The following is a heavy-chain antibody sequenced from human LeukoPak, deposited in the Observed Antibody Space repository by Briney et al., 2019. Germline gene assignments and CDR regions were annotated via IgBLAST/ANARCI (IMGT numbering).Heavy chain of an antibody. J-gene: IGHJ3*02. D-gene: IGHD5-24*01. CDR3: ARRMATVTDAFDI. V-gene: IGHV4-59*08. Sequence: KPSETLSLTCNVSGDSLTSNFWSWIRQTPGKGREWIGYVFHSGTTNYSPSLKSRVTISLDTSKKQIYLRLASVTAADTALYYCARRMATVTDAFDIWGRGTMVSVSS. CDR2: VFHSGTT. CDR1: GDSLTSNF.